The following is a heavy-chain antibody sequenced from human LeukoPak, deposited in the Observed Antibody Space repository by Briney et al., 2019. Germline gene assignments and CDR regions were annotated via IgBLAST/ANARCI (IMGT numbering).Heavy chain of an antibody. CDR2: ISSDGSTT. CDR1: GFTFSTYW. CDR3: ARAWDV. Sequence: PGGSLRLSCVASGFTFSTYWMHWVRQAPGKGLVWVSRISSDGSTTTYADSVKGRFTISRDNAKNTVYLEMNSLRAEDTAVYYCARAWDVWGKGTTVTTSS. V-gene: IGHV3-74*01. J-gene: IGHJ6*04.